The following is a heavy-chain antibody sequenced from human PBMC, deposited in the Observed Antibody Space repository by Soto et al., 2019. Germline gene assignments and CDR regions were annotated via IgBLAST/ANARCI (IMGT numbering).Heavy chain of an antibody. CDR2: ISYDGSNK. Sequence: QVQLVESGGGVVQPGRSLRLSCAASGFSFSNSGMHWVRQAPGKGLEWVAFISYDGSNKYYADSVKGRFTISRDNSKNPLYLQMNSLRAEDTAVYYCAKDRGKIYFDYWGQGTLVTVSS. V-gene: IGHV3-30*18. CDR1: GFSFSNSG. CDR3: AKDRGKIYFDY. J-gene: IGHJ4*02.